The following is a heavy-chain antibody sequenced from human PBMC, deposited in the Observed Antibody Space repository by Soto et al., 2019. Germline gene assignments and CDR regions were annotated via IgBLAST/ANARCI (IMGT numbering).Heavy chain of an antibody. CDR1: GYTFTTYG. CDR2: ISADNGNT. D-gene: IGHD6-19*01. CDR3: ARDLIAVRPGWFDP. V-gene: IGHV1-18*04. Sequence: ASVKASCKASGYTFTTYGINWVRQAPGQGLEWLGWISADNGNTSYAQKFQGRVTMTTDTSTSTAYMDLRSLRSDDTAIYYCARDLIAVRPGWFDPWGQGTLVTVSS. J-gene: IGHJ5*02.